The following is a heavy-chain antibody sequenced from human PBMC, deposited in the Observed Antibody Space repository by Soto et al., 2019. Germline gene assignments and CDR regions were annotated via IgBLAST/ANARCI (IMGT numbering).Heavy chain of an antibody. Sequence: GGSLRLSCAASGFTFSSYAMSWVRQAPGKGLEWVSAISGSGGSTYYADSVKGRFTISRDNSKNTLYLQMNSLRAEDAAVYYCAKVLWDQPGGDAFDIWGQGTMVTVSS. CDR1: GFTFSSYA. V-gene: IGHV3-23*01. J-gene: IGHJ3*02. CDR3: AKVLWDQPGGDAFDI. D-gene: IGHD3-16*01. CDR2: ISGSGGST.